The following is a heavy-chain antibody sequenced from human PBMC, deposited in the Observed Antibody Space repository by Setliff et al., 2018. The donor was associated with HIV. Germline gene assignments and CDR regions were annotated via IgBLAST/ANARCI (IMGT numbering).Heavy chain of an antibody. J-gene: IGHJ4*02. Sequence: GASVKVSCKASGYTFSGYYMHWVRQAPGQGLEWMGVINPSGGSTAYAENFQGRVTMTRDTSKSTVYMEMRGLRSDDTAVYYCGRNRGNGWYYYDSWGQGTLVTVSS. V-gene: IGHV1-46*01. CDR3: GRNRGNGWYYYDS. D-gene: IGHD3-22*01. CDR1: GYTFSGYY. CDR2: INPSGGST.